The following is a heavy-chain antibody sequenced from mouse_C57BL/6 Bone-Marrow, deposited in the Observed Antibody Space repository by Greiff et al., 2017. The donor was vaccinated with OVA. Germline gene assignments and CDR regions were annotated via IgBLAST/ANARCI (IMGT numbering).Heavy chain of an antibody. CDR1: GFTFSSYA. Sequence: EVKVVESGGGLVKPGGSLKLSCAASGFTFSSYAMSWVRQTPEKRLEWVATISDGGSYTYYPDNVKGRFTISRDNAKNNLYLQMSHLKSEDTAMYYCARERAYYYGSSLDYWGQGTTLTVSS. J-gene: IGHJ2*01. CDR3: ARERAYYYGSSLDY. CDR2: ISDGGSYT. V-gene: IGHV5-4*01. D-gene: IGHD1-1*01.